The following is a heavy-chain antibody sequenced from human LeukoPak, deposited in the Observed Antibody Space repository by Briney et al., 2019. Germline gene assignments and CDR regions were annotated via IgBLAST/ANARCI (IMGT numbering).Heavy chain of an antibody. D-gene: IGHD4/OR15-4a*01. CDR1: GYTFSSYG. CDR3: ARRKYGADYNRVDV. J-gene: IGHJ6*02. CDR2: INPQKRDT. Sequence: GASVKVSCKASGYTFSSYGINWVRLAPGRGPEWMASINPQKRDTHYAQNFQGRVTVTAGTSTNTAYMELRSLRSDDTAIYYCARRKYGADYNRVDVWGQGTTVTVSS. V-gene: IGHV1-18*01.